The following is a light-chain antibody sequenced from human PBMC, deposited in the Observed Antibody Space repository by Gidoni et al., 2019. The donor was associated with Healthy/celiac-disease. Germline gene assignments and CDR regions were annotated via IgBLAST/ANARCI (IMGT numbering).Light chain of an antibody. Sequence: SSELTQDPAVSVALGQTVRITCQGDCLRSYYASWYQQKPGQAPVLVIYGKNNRPSGIPDRFSGSSSGNTASLTITGAQAEDEADYYCTSRDSSGNFWVFGGGTKLTVL. CDR2: GKN. V-gene: IGLV3-19*01. CDR1: CLRSYY. CDR3: TSRDSSGNFWV. J-gene: IGLJ3*02.